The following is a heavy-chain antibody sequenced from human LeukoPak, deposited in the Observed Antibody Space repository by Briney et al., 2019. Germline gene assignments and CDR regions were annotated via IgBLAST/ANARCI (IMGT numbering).Heavy chain of an antibody. CDR2: ISYSGNT. V-gene: IGHV4-39*06. CDR3: ARVGPRNSVSHFDY. Sequence: SETLSLTCTVSGGSIDSSNYYWGWIRQPPGKGLEWIGSISYSGNTYYNPSLSSRVTISVDTSKDQFALKVNSVTAADTAIYYCARVGPRNSVSHFDYWGQGTQVTVSS. J-gene: IGHJ4*02. D-gene: IGHD4-23*01. CDR1: GGSIDSSNYY.